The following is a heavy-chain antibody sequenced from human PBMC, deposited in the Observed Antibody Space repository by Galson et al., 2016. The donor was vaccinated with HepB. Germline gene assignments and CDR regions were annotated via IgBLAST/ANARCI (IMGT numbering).Heavy chain of an antibody. V-gene: IGHV4-39*01. J-gene: IGHJ1*01. Sequence: ETLSLTCTVSGGPISSNRYYWGWIRQPPGKGLEWIGSIFHIGSTYYNASLKSRATISVDTSKSQFSLKLRPLTATDTAVYYCARFGGDWGFWGQGNLVIVSS. CDR1: GGPISSNRYY. CDR2: IFHIGST. CDR3: ARFGGDWGF. D-gene: IGHD2-21*02.